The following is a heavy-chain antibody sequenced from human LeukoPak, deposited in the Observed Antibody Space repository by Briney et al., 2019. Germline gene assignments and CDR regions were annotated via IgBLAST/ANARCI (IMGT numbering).Heavy chain of an antibody. CDR3: AGGSRATQGY. CDR1: GGTFSSYT. Sequence: SVKVSCKASGGTFSSYTISWVRQAPGQGLEWMGRITPVFGTVDYAQKFRDRVTIIADISTTTVYMELSSLVSEDTAFYYCAGGSRATQGYWGQGTLVTVSS. J-gene: IGHJ4*02. V-gene: IGHV1-69*08. CDR2: ITPVFGTV. D-gene: IGHD6-19*01.